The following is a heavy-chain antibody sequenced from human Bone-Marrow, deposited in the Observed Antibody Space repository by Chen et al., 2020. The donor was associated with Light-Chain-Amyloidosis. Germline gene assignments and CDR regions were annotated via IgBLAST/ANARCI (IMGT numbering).Heavy chain of an antibody. J-gene: IGHJ4*02. Sequence: EVQLLESGGGLVQPGGSLRLSCAASGFTFSSYAMSWVRQAPGKGLEWVSAISGSGGSTYYADSVKGRFTISRDNSKNTLYLQMNSLRAEDTAVYYCAKDGSYYYDSSGYAGFDYWGQGTLVTVSS. CDR3: AKDGSYYYDSSGYAGFDY. CDR2: ISGSGGST. D-gene: IGHD3-22*01. V-gene: IGHV3-23*01. CDR1: GFTFSSYA.